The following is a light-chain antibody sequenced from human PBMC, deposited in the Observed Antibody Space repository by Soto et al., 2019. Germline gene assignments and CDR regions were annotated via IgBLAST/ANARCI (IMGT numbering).Light chain of an antibody. Sequence: EIVMTQSPATLSVSPGERATLSCRASQSVSSSYLAWYQQKPGQAPRLLTYGASSRTAGIPDRFSGSGSGTDFTLTISRLEPEDFAVYYCQQYGSSPPITFGQGTRPEIK. CDR2: GAS. CDR1: QSVSSSY. V-gene: IGKV3-20*01. J-gene: IGKJ5*01. CDR3: QQYGSSPPIT.